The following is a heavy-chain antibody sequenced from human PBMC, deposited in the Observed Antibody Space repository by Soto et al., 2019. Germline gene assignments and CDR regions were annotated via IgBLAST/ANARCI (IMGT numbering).Heavy chain of an antibody. CDR3: ARGDSSSGLDP. D-gene: IGHD6-6*01. Sequence: QVPVVQSGTEVKKPGASVKVSCKASGYTFTIYGISWVRQAPGQGLEWMGWISAYNGNTNYAQIFQGRVTLTTDTSTTTAYMELRSLRSDDTAVYYCARGDSSSGLDPWGQGTLVTVSS. CDR2: ISAYNGNT. V-gene: IGHV1-18*01. CDR1: GYTFTIYG. J-gene: IGHJ5*02.